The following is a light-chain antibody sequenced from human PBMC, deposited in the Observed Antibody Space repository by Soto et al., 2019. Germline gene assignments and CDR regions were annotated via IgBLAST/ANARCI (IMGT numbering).Light chain of an antibody. CDR3: AAWGDSLNGPL. J-gene: IGLJ2*01. CDR2: SNN. Sequence: QSVLTQPPSASGTPGQRVTISCSGSSSNIGSNTVNWYQQLPGTAPKLLIYSNNQRPSGVPDRFSGSKSGTSASLAISGRQSDDEADYYCAAWGDSLNGPLFGGGTKVTVL. V-gene: IGLV1-44*01. CDR1: SSNIGSNT.